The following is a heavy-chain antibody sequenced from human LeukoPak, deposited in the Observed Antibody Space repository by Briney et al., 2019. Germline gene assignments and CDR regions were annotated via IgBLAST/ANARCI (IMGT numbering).Heavy chain of an antibody. CDR1: GFTFTSYG. Sequence: PGRSLRLSCAVSGFTFTSYGMHWVRQGPGKGLEGVAGIWYDGSQKYYADSVKGRFTISRDNSKNTLYLQMNSLRAEDTAVYYCARDRQGTPGTFDIWGQGTMVTVSP. J-gene: IGHJ3*02. CDR2: IWYDGSQK. V-gene: IGHV3-33*01. CDR3: ARDRQGTPGTFDI. D-gene: IGHD1-1*01.